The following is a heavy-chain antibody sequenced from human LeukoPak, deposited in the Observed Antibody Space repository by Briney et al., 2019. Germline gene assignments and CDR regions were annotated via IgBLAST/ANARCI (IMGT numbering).Heavy chain of an antibody. D-gene: IGHD2-15*01. J-gene: IGHJ4*02. V-gene: IGHV1-69*01. CDR1: GGTFSSYA. CDR3: ARMKQLPLGFDY. Sequence: SVKVSCKASGGTFSSYAINWVRQAPGQGLEWMGGIIPIFGTANYAQKFQGRVTITADESMSTAYMELSSLRSEDTAVYYCARMKQLPLGFDYWGQGTLLTASS. CDR2: IIPIFGTA.